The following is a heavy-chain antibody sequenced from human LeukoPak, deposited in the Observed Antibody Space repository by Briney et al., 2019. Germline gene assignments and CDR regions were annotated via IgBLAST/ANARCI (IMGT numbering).Heavy chain of an antibody. CDR2: IYTSGST. Sequence: SQTLSLTCTVSGGSISSGSYYWSWIRQPAGKGLEWIGRIYTSGSTNCNPSLKSRVTISVDTSKNQFSLKLSSVTAADTAVYYCARYQWQADNDAFDIWGQGTMVTVSS. D-gene: IGHD6-19*01. CDR3: ARYQWQADNDAFDI. V-gene: IGHV4-61*02. J-gene: IGHJ3*02. CDR1: GGSISSGSYY.